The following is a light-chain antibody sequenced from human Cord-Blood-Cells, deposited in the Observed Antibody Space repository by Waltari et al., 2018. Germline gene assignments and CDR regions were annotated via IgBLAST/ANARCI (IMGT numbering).Light chain of an antibody. Sequence: DIQMTQSPSSLSASVGDRVTITCQASKDISNYLNWHQQKPGKAPKLLIYDASNLETGVPSRCSGSGSGTDFTFTISSLQPEDIATYYCQQYDNLPLTFGGGTKVEIK. CDR1: KDISNY. CDR3: QQYDNLPLT. J-gene: IGKJ4*01. V-gene: IGKV1-33*01. CDR2: DAS.